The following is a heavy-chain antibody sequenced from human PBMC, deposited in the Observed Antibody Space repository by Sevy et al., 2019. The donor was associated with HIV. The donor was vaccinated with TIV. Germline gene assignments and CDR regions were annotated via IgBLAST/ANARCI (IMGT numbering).Heavy chain of an antibody. V-gene: IGHV3-11*06. CDR1: GFTLSDYY. CDR3: ARDRDCTSTSCYHWFDP. CDR2: TRGSSPYV. Sequence: GGSLRLSCSASGFTLSDYYMAWIRQAPGKGLEWLAYTRGSSPYVKYADSVKGRFTISRDNAKNSLFLQMDSLRVEDTAIYYCARDRDCTSTSCYHWFDPWGQGTLVTVSS. D-gene: IGHD2-8*01. J-gene: IGHJ5*02.